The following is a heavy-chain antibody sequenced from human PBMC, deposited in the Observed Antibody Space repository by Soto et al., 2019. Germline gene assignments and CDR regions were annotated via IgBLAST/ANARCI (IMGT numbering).Heavy chain of an antibody. V-gene: IGHV1-2*04. CDR3: ARVKGDCSSTSCYDVDEYYFDY. D-gene: IGHD2-2*01. CDR1: GYTFTGYY. CDR2: INPNSGGT. J-gene: IGHJ4*02. Sequence: ASVKVSCKASGYTFTGYYMHWVRQAPGQGLEWMGWINPNSGGTNYAQKFQGWVTMTRETSISTAYMELSRLRSDDTAVYYCARVKGDCSSTSCYDVDEYYFDYWGQGTLVTVSS.